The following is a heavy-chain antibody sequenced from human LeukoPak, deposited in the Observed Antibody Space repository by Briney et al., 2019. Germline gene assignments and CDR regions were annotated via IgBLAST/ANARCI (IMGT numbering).Heavy chain of an antibody. J-gene: IGHJ3*02. CDR1: GGSISSYF. CDR2: IYYSGST. V-gene: IGHV4-59*01. Sequence: TSETLSLTCTVSGGSISSYFWSWIRQPPGKGLEWVGYIYYSGSTNYNPSLKSRLTISVDTSRNQFSLKLSSVTAADTAVYYCARYTERGFDIWGQGTMVTLST. CDR3: ARYTERGFDI.